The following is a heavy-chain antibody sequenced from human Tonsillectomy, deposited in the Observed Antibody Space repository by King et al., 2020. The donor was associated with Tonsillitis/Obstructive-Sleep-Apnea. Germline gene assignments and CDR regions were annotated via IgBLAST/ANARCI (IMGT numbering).Heavy chain of an antibody. CDR2: VFYSGST. J-gene: IGHJ5*02. Sequence: VQLQESGPGLVKPSETLSLTCTVSGDSIRSYYWSWLRQPPGKGLEWIGYVFYSGSTNYNPSLKSRVTIAVDTSKNQFSLKLSSVTAADTAVYYCARDVTYNDFWSGFNWFDPWGQGTLVTVSS. CDR3: ARDVTYNDFWSGFNWFDP. D-gene: IGHD3-3*01. CDR1: GDSIRSYY. V-gene: IGHV4-59*01.